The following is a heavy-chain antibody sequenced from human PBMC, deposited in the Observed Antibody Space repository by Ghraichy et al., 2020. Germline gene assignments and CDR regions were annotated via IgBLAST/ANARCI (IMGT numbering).Heavy chain of an antibody. D-gene: IGHD3-3*01. CDR1: GFTFSSYA. V-gene: IGHV3-23*01. Sequence: GGSLRLSCAASGFTFSSYAMSWVRQAPGKGLEWVSAFSGSGGSTYYADSVKGRFTISRDNSKNTLYLQMNSLRAEDTAVYYCAKEGAPAIFLRLWLDYWGQGTLVTVSS. CDR3: AKEGAPAIFLRLWLDY. CDR2: FSGSGGST. J-gene: IGHJ4*02.